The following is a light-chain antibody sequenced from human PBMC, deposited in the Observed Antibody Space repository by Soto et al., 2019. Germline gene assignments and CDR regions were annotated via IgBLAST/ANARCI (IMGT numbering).Light chain of an antibody. V-gene: IGKV1-33*01. CDR1: QNIRNY. CDR2: AAS. CDR3: QQYENIPT. Sequence: DIQMTQSPSSLSASVRDSVTITCRASQNIRNYLNWYQQKPGRAPKILIYAASSLQSGVPSRFMGSGSGTDFTFTIRRMKPEDIATYYCQQYENIPTFGQGTRLEIK. J-gene: IGKJ5*01.